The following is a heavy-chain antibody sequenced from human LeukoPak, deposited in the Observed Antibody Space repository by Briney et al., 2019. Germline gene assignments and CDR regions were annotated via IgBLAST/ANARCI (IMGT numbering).Heavy chain of an antibody. J-gene: IGHJ6*02. V-gene: IGHV4-4*07. D-gene: IGHD5-18*01. CDR2: IYTSGDT. CDR3: AGGSISGGYMKDYGMDV. Sequence: PSETLSLTCTVSGDSISSYYWSWIRQPAGKGLEWIGRIYTSGDTNYNPSLESRLTMSVDTSKNQLSLKLSSVTAADSAVYYCAGGSISGGYMKDYGMDVWGQGTTVTVSS. CDR1: GDSISSYY.